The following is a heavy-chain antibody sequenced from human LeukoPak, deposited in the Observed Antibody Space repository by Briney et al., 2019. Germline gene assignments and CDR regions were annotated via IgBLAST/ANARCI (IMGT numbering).Heavy chain of an antibody. CDR1: GFPFSGYW. Sequence: GGSLRLSCAASGFPFSGYWMDWVRQAPGKGMEWVANIKEDGSERYYADSVKGRFTISRDNAKNSLYLQMNSLRAEDMAVYYCSRSLDYSGQGALVTVSS. CDR2: IKEDGSER. J-gene: IGHJ4*02. V-gene: IGHV3-7*01. CDR3: SRSLDY.